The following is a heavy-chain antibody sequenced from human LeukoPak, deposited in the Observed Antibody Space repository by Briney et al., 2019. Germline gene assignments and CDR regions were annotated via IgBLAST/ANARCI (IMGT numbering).Heavy chain of an antibody. D-gene: IGHD3-16*01. Sequence: GGSLRLSCAASGFNFSSYAMTWVRQAPGKGLEWVSAIKGDGSATTYADSVKGRLTISRDNAKNTLYLQINSLRAEDTAVYYCASAWGAFNWGQGTLVTVSS. J-gene: IGHJ4*02. V-gene: IGHV3-23*01. CDR1: GFNFSSYA. CDR2: IKGDGSAT. CDR3: ASAWGAFN.